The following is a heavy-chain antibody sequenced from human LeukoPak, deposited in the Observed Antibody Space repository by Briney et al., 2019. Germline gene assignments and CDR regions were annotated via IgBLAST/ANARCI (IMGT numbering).Heavy chain of an antibody. Sequence: ASVKVSCKASGYTFTSYDINWVRQATGQGLEWMGWINPNSGGTNYAQKFQGRVAMTRDTSISTAYMELSRLRSDDTAVYYCARDFTNRNYYYGMDVWGQGTTVTVSS. CDR2: INPNSGGT. CDR3: ARDFTNRNYYYGMDV. CDR1: GYTFTSYD. J-gene: IGHJ6*02. V-gene: IGHV1-2*02. D-gene: IGHD3-3*01.